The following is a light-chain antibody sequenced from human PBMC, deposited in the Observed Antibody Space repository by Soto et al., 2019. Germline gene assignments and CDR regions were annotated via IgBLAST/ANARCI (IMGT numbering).Light chain of an antibody. CDR1: SSDVGGYKY. Sequence: QSVLTQPASVSGSPGQSITISCTGTSSDVGGYKYVSWYQHHPGKAPKLLIYAVSNRPSGISNRLSGSKSANTASLTISGLQAEDEANYYCSSFATRSTLVFGGGTKLTVL. V-gene: IGLV2-14*01. CDR3: SSFATRSTLV. J-gene: IGLJ3*02. CDR2: AVS.